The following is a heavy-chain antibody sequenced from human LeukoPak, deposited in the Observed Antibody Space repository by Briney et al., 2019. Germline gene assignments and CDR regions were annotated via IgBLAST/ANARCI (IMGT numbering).Heavy chain of an antibody. Sequence: ASVKVSCKTSGYTFTGYYMHWVRQAPGQGLEWMGWMNPNSGGSNCAQKFQGRVTMTRDTSIGTAYMELSSLRSDDTAVYYCATRVVSGIQYYFDHWGQGTLVTVSS. CDR1: GYTFTGYY. D-gene: IGHD5/OR15-5a*01. J-gene: IGHJ4*02. CDR2: MNPNSGGS. V-gene: IGHV1-2*02. CDR3: ATRVVSGIQYYFDH.